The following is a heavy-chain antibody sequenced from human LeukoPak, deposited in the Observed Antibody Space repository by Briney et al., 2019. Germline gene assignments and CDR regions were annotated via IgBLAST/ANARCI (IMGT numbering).Heavy chain of an antibody. Sequence: GGSLRLSCAASGFTFSSYGMHWVRQAPGKGLEWVAVFSYDGSNKYYADSVKGRFTISRDNSKNTVYLQVNSLRAEDTAVYYCAKVRSSGCLDCYFDYWGRGTLVTVSS. CDR1: GFTFSSYG. J-gene: IGHJ4*02. V-gene: IGHV3-30*18. CDR2: FSYDGSNK. CDR3: AKVRSSGCLDCYFDY. D-gene: IGHD6-19*01.